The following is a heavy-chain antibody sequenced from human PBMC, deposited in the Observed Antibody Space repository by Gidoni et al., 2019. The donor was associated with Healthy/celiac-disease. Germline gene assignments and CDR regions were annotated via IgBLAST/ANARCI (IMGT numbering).Heavy chain of an antibody. V-gene: IGHV3-9*01. J-gene: IGHJ6*02. D-gene: IGHD6-19*01. CDR2: ISWNSGSI. Sequence: EWVSGISWNSGSIGYADSVKGRFTISRDNAKNFLYLQMNSLRAEDTALYYCAKDYSSGWYGYYGMDVWGQGTTVTVSS. CDR3: AKDYSSGWYGYYGMDV.